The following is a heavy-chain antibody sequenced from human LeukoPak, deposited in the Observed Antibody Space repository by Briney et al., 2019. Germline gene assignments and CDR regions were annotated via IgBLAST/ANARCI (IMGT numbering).Heavy chain of an antibody. CDR1: GGSISSYY. CDR3: ATSSSSESSSWFDY. J-gene: IGHJ4*02. Sequence: SETLSLTCTASGGSISSYYWSWIRQPPGKGLEWIGYIYYSGSTNYNPSLKSRVTISVDTSKNQFSLKLSSVTAADTAVYYCATSSSSESSSWFDYWGQGTLVTVSS. V-gene: IGHV4-59*01. CDR2: IYYSGST. D-gene: IGHD6-13*01.